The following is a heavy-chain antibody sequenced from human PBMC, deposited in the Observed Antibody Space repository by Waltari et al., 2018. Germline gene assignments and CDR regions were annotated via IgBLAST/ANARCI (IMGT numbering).Heavy chain of an antibody. V-gene: IGHV4-59*01. CDR2: IYYTGSK. J-gene: IGHJ4*02. D-gene: IGHD3-22*01. Sequence: QVQLQESGPGLVNPSEALSLTCTVSGGSISNYYWSWIRQPPGKGLEWIGHIYYTGSKNYNPSLKSQITISVDTYKNQFSLNLNSVTAADTAMYYCARTSADTSGFWVDYFDCWGQGTLVTVSS. CDR1: GGSISNYY. CDR3: ARTSADTSGFWVDYFDC.